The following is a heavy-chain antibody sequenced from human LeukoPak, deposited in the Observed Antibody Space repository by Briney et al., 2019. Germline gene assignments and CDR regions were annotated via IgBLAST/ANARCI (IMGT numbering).Heavy chain of an antibody. CDR1: GGTFSRYA. D-gene: IGHD5-24*01. CDR3: ARGVATIFPSDY. V-gene: IGHV1-69*06. CDR2: IIPIFGTA. J-gene: IGHJ4*02. Sequence: SVKVSCKASGGTFSRYAMSWVRQAPGQGLEWMGGIIPIFGTANYAQKFQGRVTITADKSTSTAYMELSSLRSEDTAVYYCARGVATIFPSDYWGQGTLVTVSS.